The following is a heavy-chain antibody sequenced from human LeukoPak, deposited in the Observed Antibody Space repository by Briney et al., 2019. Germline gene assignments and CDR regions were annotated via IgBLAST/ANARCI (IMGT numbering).Heavy chain of an antibody. CDR2: ISSSSSYI. CDR3: AREGEIVVVPAAIDY. D-gene: IGHD2-2*01. V-gene: IGHV3-21*01. Sequence: GGSLRLSCAASGFTFSSYSMNWVRQAPGKGLEWVSSISSSSSYIYYADSVKGRFTISRDNAKNLLYLQMNSLRAEDTAVYYCAREGEIVVVPAAIDYWGQGTLVTVSS. CDR1: GFTFSSYS. J-gene: IGHJ4*02.